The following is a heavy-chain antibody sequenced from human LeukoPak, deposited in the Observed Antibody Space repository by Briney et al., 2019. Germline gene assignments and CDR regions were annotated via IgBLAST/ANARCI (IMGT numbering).Heavy chain of an antibody. CDR1: GFTFSSYA. J-gene: IGHJ4*02. CDR2: ISTSGGST. D-gene: IGHD3-16*02. CDR3: AKGRPYDYVWGTYRTGFDY. V-gene: IGHV3-23*01. Sequence: GGSLRLSCAASGFTFSSYAMSWVRQAPGERLEWVSAISTSGGSTYYADSVKGRFTISRDNSKNTLYLQMNSLRAEDTAVYYCAKGRPYDYVWGTYRTGFDYWGQGTLVTVSS.